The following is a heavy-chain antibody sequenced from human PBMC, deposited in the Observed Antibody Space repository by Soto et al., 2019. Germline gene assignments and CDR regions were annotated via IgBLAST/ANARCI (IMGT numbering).Heavy chain of an antibody. D-gene: IGHD6-19*01. CDR2: IIPMSGRP. CDR3: TRRGWQSANWFDP. V-gene: IGHV1-69*06. Sequence: QVQLVQSGAEVKTPGSSVKVSCKASGGTFNSFSIDWVRQAPGQGLEWMGGIIPMSGRPNYAQRFQGRVTFSADKSTNSVYMELNRLTHEATAVYYCTRRGWQSANWFDPWGQGTLVTVSS. J-gene: IGHJ5*02. CDR1: GGTFNSFS.